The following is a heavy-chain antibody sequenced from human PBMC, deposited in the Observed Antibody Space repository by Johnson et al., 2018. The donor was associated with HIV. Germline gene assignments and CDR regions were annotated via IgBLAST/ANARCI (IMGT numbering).Heavy chain of an antibody. V-gene: IGHV3-30*02. Sequence: QEQLVESGGGVVQRGGSLRLACAASGFIFSSYGMHWVRQAPGKGLEWVAFIRFDGSNKFYADSVKGRFSISRDNSKNTLYLQMNSLRAGDTAVYYCARHKGQQYDTFDIWGQGTMVTVSS. CDR1: GFIFSSYG. CDR2: IRFDGSNK. D-gene: IGHD6-13*01. CDR3: ARHKGQQYDTFDI. J-gene: IGHJ3*02.